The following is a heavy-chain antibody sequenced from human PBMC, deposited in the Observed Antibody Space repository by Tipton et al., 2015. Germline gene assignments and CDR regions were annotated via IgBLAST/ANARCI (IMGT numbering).Heavy chain of an antibody. Sequence: TLSLTCSVSGVSISSRRYYWGWIRQPPGKGLEWIGTIYSSGSTFYNPSLKSRLTISLDTSKNQFNLNLSSVTAADRAVYYCASSNYYETCWYWGQGTLVTVSS. J-gene: IGHJ4*02. D-gene: IGHD3-22*01. CDR3: ASSNYYETCWY. V-gene: IGHV4-39*01. CDR2: IYSSGST. CDR1: GVSISSRRYY.